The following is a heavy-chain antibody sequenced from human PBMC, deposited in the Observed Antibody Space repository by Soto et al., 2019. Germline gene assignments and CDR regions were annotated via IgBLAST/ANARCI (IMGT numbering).Heavy chain of an antibody. J-gene: IGHJ3*02. D-gene: IGHD3-16*01. CDR1: GGSIISSNC. Sequence: SETLSLTCAVSGGSIISSNCLILFRQPPGKGLEWIGEIYHSGSTNYNPSLKSRVTISVDTSKNQFSLKLSSVTAADTAVYYCATTKTLVPDAFDIWGQGTMVTVSS. CDR2: IYHSGST. V-gene: IGHV4-4*02. CDR3: ATTKTLVPDAFDI.